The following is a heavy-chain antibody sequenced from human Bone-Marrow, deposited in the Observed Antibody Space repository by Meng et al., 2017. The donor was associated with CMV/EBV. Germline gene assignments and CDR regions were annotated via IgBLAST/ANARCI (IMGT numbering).Heavy chain of an antibody. V-gene: IGHV3-48*04. CDR1: GFTFSIYS. D-gene: IGHD3-16*01. CDR3: ARGGRLGYYYGMDV. CDR2: ISSSSSTI. Sequence: GESLKISCAASGFTFSIYSMNWVRQAPGKGLEWVSYISSSSSTIYYADSVKGRFTISRDNAKNSLYLQMNSLRAEDTAVYSCARGGRLGYYYGMDVWGQGTTVTVYS. J-gene: IGHJ6*01.